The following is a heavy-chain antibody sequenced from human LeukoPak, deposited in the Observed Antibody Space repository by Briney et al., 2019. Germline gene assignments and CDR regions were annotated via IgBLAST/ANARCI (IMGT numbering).Heavy chain of an antibody. Sequence: QSGRSLRLSCAASGFTFSSYGMHWVRQAPGKGLEWVAVIWYDGSNKYYAGSVKGRFTISRDNSKNTLYLQMNSLRAEDTAVYYCARDRAPRSRNWFDPWGQGTLVTVSS. CDR2: IWYDGSNK. J-gene: IGHJ5*02. CDR1: GFTFSSYG. CDR3: ARDRAPRSRNWFDP. V-gene: IGHV3-33*01.